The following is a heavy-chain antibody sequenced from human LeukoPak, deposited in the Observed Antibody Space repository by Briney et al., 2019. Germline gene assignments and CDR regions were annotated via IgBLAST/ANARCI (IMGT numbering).Heavy chain of an antibody. D-gene: IGHD2-15*01. CDR1: GFTFSSYA. CDR3: ARDRLVVVVAATWFDP. Sequence: GGSLRLSCAASGFTFSSYAMHWVRQAPGKGLGWVAVISYDGSNKYYADSVKGRFTISRDNSKNTLYLQMNSLRAEDTAVYNCARDRLVVVVAATWFDPWGQGTLVTVSS. J-gene: IGHJ5*02. V-gene: IGHV3-30-3*01. CDR2: ISYDGSNK.